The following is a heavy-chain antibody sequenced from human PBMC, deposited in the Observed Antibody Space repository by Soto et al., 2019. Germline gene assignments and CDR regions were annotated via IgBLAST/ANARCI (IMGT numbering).Heavy chain of an antibody. J-gene: IGHJ5*02. D-gene: IGHD3-10*01. CDR3: PMTSVRRAWFDP. V-gene: IGHV4-34*01. CDR2: INYSGSS. CDR1: GSSQIGDY. Sequence: GSSQIGDYWSWIRQPPGKGLEWIGEINYSGSSNYNPSLKSRVTISVDTSKNQLSPRLSSVTAADTAVYYCPMTSVRRAWFDPWGQGTLVTVS.